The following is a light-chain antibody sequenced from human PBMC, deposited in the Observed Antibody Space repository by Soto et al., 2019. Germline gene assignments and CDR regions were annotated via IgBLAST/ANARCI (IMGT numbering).Light chain of an antibody. CDR2: AAS. CDR1: QGIXYY. J-gene: IGKJ5*01. CDR3: QQLDTYPIT. Sequence: LTQSPSSLSAYVXDRVTITXRAXQGIXYYLAWYQQKPGKAPKLLIYAASRLESGVPSRFSGSGSGTDFTLTISSLQPDDFATYYCQQLDTYPITFGQGTRLEIK. V-gene: IGKV1-9*01.